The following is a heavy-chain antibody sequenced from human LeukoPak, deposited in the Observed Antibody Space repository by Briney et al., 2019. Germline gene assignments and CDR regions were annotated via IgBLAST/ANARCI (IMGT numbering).Heavy chain of an antibody. D-gene: IGHD7-27*01. Sequence: SETLSLTCTVSGGSIRSSHWSWIRQPAGKGLEWIAIIYNSGGTNYNPSLKSRVTISRDTSENQFSLTLTSVTAAGTAVYYCASDLTVPPYNWFDPWGQGTLVTVSS. CDR3: ASDLTVPPYNWFDP. V-gene: IGHV4-4*07. CDR2: IYNSGGT. CDR1: GGSIRSSH. J-gene: IGHJ5*02.